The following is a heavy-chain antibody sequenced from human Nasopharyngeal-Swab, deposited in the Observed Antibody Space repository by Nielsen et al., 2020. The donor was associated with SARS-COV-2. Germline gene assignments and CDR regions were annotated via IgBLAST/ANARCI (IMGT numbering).Heavy chain of an antibody. CDR1: VVSFSDYY. Sequence: SCVVSVVSFSDYYMSWISHAPGNCLERVSYISDSGTTMYADSVKGRFTISRDNARKSVYLKLNSLRAEDTAVYYCARGPSSSRFDPWGQGSLVAVSS. J-gene: IGHJ5*02. D-gene: IGHD6-13*01. CDR3: ARGPSSSRFDP. CDR2: ISDSGTTM. V-gene: IGHV3-11*01.